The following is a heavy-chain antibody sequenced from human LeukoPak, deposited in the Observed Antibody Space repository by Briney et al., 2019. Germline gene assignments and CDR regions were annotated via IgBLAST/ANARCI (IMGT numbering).Heavy chain of an antibody. Sequence: ASVKVSCKASGYTFTSYGISWVRQAPGQGREWMGWISAYNGNTNYAQKLQGRVTMTTDTSTSTAYMELRSLRSDDTAVYYCAKLVSGAHFDYWGQGTLVTVSS. CDR3: AKLVSGAHFDY. J-gene: IGHJ4*02. CDR2: ISAYNGNT. V-gene: IGHV1-18*01. CDR1: GYTFTSYG. D-gene: IGHD3-10*01.